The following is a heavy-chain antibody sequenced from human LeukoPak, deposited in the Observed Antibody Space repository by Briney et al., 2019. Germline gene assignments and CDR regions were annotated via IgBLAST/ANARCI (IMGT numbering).Heavy chain of an antibody. CDR2: INHSGST. V-gene: IGHV4-34*01. J-gene: IGHJ5*02. CDR3: ASPLELQFNWFDP. CDR1: GGSFSGYY. Sequence: ASETLSLTCAVYGGSFSGYYWSWIRQPPGKGLEWIGEINHSGSTNYNPSLKSRVTISVDTSKNQFSLKLSSVTAADTAVYYCASPLELQFNWFDPWGQGTLVTVSS. D-gene: IGHD1-7*01.